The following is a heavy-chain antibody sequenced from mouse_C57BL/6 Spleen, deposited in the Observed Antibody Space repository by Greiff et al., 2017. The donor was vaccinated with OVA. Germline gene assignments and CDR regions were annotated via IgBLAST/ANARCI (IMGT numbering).Heavy chain of an antibody. Sequence: QVQLKQPGAELVRPGTSVKLSCKASGYTFTSYWMHWVKQRPGQGLEWIGVIDPSDSYTNYNQKFKGKATLTVDTSSSTAYMQLSSLTSEDSAVYYCAREYYSNHGSFDYWGQGTTLTVSS. CDR1: GYTFTSYW. D-gene: IGHD2-5*01. CDR2: IDPSDSYT. V-gene: IGHV1-59*01. CDR3: AREYYSNHGSFDY. J-gene: IGHJ2*01.